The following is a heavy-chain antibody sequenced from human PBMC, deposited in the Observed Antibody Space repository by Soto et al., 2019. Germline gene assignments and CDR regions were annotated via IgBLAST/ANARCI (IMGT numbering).Heavy chain of an antibody. CDR1: GGSISSGDYY. J-gene: IGHJ6*02. D-gene: IGHD5-18*01. CDR2: IYYSGST. CDR3: ARGSGDTTMGAYYYGMDV. Sequence: SETMSLTCTVSGGSISSGDYYWSWIRQPPGKGLEWIGYIYYSGSTYYNPSLKSRVTISVDTSKKQFSLKLSSVTAADTAVYYCARGSGDTTMGAYYYGMDVWGQGTTVTVSS. V-gene: IGHV4-30-4*01.